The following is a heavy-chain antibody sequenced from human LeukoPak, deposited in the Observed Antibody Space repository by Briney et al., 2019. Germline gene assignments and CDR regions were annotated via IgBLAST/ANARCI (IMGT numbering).Heavy chain of an antibody. CDR1: GFTFSSYA. J-gene: IGHJ4*02. Sequence: PGGSLRLSCAASGFTFSSYAVSWVCQAPGKGLEWVSAITGGGDSTYYADSVKGRFTVSRDNSKNTLYLQMNSLRVEDTAVYYCARGSTGGGYWGQGTLVTVSS. D-gene: IGHD2-15*01. CDR2: ITGGGDST. CDR3: ARGSTGGGY. V-gene: IGHV3-23*01.